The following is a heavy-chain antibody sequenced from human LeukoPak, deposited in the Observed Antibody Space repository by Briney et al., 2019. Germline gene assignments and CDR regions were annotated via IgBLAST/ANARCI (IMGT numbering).Heavy chain of an antibody. J-gene: IGHJ3*02. CDR3: AKDRKYYDFWSGNDAFDI. D-gene: IGHD3-3*01. V-gene: IGHV3-23*01. Sequence: PGGSLRLSCAASGFTFSSYAMSWVRQAPGKGLEWVSAISGSGGSTYYADSVKGRFTISRDNSKNTLYLQMNSLRAEDTAVYYCAKDRKYYDFWSGNDAFDIWGQGTMVTVSS. CDR2: ISGSGGST. CDR1: GFTFSSYA.